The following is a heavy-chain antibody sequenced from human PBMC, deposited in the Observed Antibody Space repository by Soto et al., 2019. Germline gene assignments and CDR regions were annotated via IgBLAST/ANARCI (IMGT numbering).Heavy chain of an antibody. D-gene: IGHD6-6*01. CDR2: INHSGST. Sequence: SETLSLTCAVYGGSFSVYYWSWIRHPPGKGLEWIGEINHSGSTNYNPSLKSRVTISVDTSKNQFSLKLSSVTAADTAVYYCAREGAVAARYYYYYGMDVWGQGTTVTVSS. CDR3: AREGAVAARYYYYYGMDV. J-gene: IGHJ6*02. V-gene: IGHV4-34*01. CDR1: GGSFSVYY.